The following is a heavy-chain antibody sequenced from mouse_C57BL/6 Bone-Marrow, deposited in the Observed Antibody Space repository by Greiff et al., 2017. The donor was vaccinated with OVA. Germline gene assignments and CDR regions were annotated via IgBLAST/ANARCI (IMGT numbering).Heavy chain of an antibody. V-gene: IGHV5-16*01. Sequence: EVQVVESEGGLVQPGSSMKLSCTASGFTFSDYYMAWVRQVPEKGLEWVANINYDGSSTYYLDSLKSRFIISRDNAKNILYLQMSSLKSEDTATYYCARKDYYGSSLGYFDVWGTGTTVTVSS. CDR2: INYDGSST. CDR1: GFTFSDYY. J-gene: IGHJ1*03. CDR3: ARKDYYGSSLGYFDV. D-gene: IGHD1-1*01.